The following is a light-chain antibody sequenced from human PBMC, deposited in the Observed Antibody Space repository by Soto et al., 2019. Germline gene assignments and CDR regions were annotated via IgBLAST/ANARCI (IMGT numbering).Light chain of an antibody. V-gene: IGLV1-44*01. Sequence: QSVLTQPPSASGTPGQRVTISCSGSSSNIGSNTVSWYQQLPGTAPKLLIYGNSQRPSGVPDRFSGSKSGTSASLAISGLQSEDEADYYCAAWDDSLNGWVFGGGTKLTVL. CDR2: GNS. J-gene: IGLJ3*02. CDR1: SSNIGSNT. CDR3: AAWDDSLNGWV.